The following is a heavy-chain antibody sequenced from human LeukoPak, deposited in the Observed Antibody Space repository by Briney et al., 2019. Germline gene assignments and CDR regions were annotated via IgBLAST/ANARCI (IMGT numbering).Heavy chain of an antibody. CDR1: GFTFIIYG. Sequence: RRCLRPSCAASGFTFIIYGIRWVRQVPGGGIEWVAVISYEGSNKYYADSVKGRFTISTDNSKNTLYLQINSLRAEDTAMYYWASRWKSLDLLFVNWGEGALVTLSS. V-gene: IGHV3-30*03. CDR2: ISYEGSNK. J-gene: IGHJ4*02. CDR3: ASRWKSLDLLFVN. D-gene: IGHD3/OR15-3a*01.